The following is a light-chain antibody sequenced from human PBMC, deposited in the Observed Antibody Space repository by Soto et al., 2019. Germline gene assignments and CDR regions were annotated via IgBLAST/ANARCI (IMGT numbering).Light chain of an antibody. J-gene: IGLJ2*01. CDR1: TGAVTSGHY. CDR2: DTS. Sequence: QAVVTQEPSLTVSPGGIVTLTCGSSTGAVTSGHYPYWFQQKPGQAPRTLIYDTSNKHSWTPARFSGSLLGGKAALTLGGAQPEDEAEYYCLLSYSGARSVVFGGGTKLTVL. V-gene: IGLV7-46*01. CDR3: LLSYSGARSVV.